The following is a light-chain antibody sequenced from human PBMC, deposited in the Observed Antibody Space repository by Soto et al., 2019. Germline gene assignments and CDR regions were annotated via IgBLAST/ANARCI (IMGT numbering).Light chain of an antibody. Sequence: QSVLTQPASVSASPGQRITISCAGSGPNIGGFSVSWYQQLPATAPNRLIYDNDKRPSGIPDRFSASKSGTSATLTITTLQTEDEAHYFCGAWDNTQNWVFGRGTKLTVL. CDR2: DND. CDR1: GPNIGGFS. V-gene: IGLV1-51*01. CDR3: GAWDNTQNWV. J-gene: IGLJ3*02.